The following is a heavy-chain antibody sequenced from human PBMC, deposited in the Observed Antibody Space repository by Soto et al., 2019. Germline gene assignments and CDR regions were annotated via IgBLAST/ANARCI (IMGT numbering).Heavy chain of an antibody. Sequence: EVQLLESGGGLVQPGGSLRLSCAASGFTFTTYAMTWVRQAPGKGLEWVSAINSAGTTYYADSVKGRFTISRDNAMNSLSLQMNDLKADDTAVYYCARDWYEDYWGRGTLVTVSS. CDR3: ARDWYEDY. J-gene: IGHJ4*02. CDR2: INSAGTT. CDR1: GFTFTTYA. V-gene: IGHV3-23*01. D-gene: IGHD6-13*01.